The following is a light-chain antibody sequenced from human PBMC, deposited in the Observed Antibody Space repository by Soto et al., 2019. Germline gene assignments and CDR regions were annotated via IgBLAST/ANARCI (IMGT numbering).Light chain of an antibody. CDR1: QSISSN. V-gene: IGKV3-15*01. J-gene: IGKJ1*01. Sequence: EIVMTQSPATLSVSPGERVTLSCRASQSISSNLAWYQQRPGQAPRLLIYGASTRATGIPARFSGSGSGTEFTLSINSLQSEDLAVYYCQQYNNWPPWTFGQGSKVEIK. CDR3: QQYNNWPPWT. CDR2: GAS.